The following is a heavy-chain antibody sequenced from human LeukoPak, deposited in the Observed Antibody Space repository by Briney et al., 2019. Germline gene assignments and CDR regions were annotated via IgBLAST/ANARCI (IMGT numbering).Heavy chain of an antibody. D-gene: IGHD6-19*01. CDR3: ARSYSSGWSRY. Sequence: PGGSLRLSCAASGFTFSSYAMSWVRQAPGKGLEWVANIKQDGSEKYYVDSVKGRFTISRDNAKNSLYLQMNSLRAEDTAVYYCARSYSSGWSRYWGQGTLVTVSS. CDR1: GFTFSSYA. CDR2: IKQDGSEK. V-gene: IGHV3-7*01. J-gene: IGHJ4*02.